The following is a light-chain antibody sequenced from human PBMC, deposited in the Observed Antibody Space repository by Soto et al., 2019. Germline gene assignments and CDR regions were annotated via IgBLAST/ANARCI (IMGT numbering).Light chain of an antibody. V-gene: IGKV3-15*01. CDR3: QQYGSSIT. CDR1: QSVSSN. Sequence: IRMTQSPATLSVSPGERATLSCRASQSVSSNLAWYQQKPGQAPRLLIYGASTRATGIPARFSGSGSGTDFTLTISRLEPEDFAVYYCQQYGSSITFGQGTRLEI. CDR2: GAS. J-gene: IGKJ5*01.